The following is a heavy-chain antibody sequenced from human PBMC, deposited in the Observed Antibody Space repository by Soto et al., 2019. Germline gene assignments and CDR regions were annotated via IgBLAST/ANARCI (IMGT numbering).Heavy chain of an antibody. CDR2: IDPSDSYT. J-gene: IGHJ6*02. CDR1: GYSFTSYW. Sequence: PGESLKISCKGSGYSFTSYWISWVRQMPGKGLEWMGRIDPSDSYTNYSPSFQGHVTISADKSISTAYLQWSSLKASDTAMYYCASLYSSSNYYYGMDVWGQGTTVTVSS. V-gene: IGHV5-10-1*01. CDR3: ASLYSSSNYYYGMDV. D-gene: IGHD6-6*01.